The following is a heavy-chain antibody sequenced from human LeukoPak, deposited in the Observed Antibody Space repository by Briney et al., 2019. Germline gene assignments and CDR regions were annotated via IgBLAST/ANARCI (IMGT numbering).Heavy chain of an antibody. CDR1: GFTFSNYA. Sequence: PGGSLRLSCSASGFTFSNYAMHWVRQAPGKGLEYVSSISSNGGSTYHADSVEGRFTISRDNSKNTLYLQMSSLRAEDTAVYYCVKQGGYGPHWYFDLWGRGTLVTVSS. D-gene: IGHD5-12*01. V-gene: IGHV3-64D*06. CDR3: VKQGGYGPHWYFDL. CDR2: ISSNGGST. J-gene: IGHJ2*01.